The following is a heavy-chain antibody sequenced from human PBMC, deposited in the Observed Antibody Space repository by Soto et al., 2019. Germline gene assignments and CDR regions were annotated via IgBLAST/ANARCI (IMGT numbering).Heavy chain of an antibody. D-gene: IGHD1-20*01. CDR2: IIPLLGIT. J-gene: IGHJ1*01. V-gene: IGHV1-69*01. Sequence: QAQLMQSGAEVKKPGSSVKVSCKASGGTFGGYAINWVRQAPGQGLEGMGGIIPLLGITDYGQKFQGRITIAADESTGTAYMDLRGLRSEDTAVYYCARDPRSITGTTSSEDFQHWGQGTLVSVSS. CDR3: ARDPRSITGTTSSEDFQH. CDR1: GGTFGGYA.